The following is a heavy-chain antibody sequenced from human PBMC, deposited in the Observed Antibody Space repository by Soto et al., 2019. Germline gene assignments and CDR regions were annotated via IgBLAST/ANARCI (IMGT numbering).Heavy chain of an antibody. V-gene: IGHV6-1*01. CDR2: TYYRSNWRH. Sequence: SQTLALTCVISGDSVYSNTAAWNWIRSSPSRGLEWLGRTYYRSNWRHDYAVSVKSRITVNPDTSKNHFSLQLNSVTPDDPAVYYCARGVAGSGFDLWGQGTLVTVS. CDR1: GDSVYSNTAA. CDR3: ARGVAGSGFDL. J-gene: IGHJ4*02. D-gene: IGHD6-19*01.